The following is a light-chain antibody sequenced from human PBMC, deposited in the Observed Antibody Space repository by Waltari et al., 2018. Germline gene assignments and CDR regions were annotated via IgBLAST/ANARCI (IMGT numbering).Light chain of an antibody. CDR3: QQSLTTPRFT. J-gene: IGKJ4*01. CDR2: ASS. Sequence: EIQMTPSPSSLFASVGDSVAHSCRASQSVSTFLNWYQHKPGKAPRLLIYASSTWSSGVPVRFSGSGSGTDVTLTISGLQSDDIAVYYCQQSLTTPRFTFGGGTKVQIK. CDR1: QSVSTF. V-gene: IGKV1-39*01.